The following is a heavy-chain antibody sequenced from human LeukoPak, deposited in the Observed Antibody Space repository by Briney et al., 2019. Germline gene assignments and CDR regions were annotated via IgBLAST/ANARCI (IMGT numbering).Heavy chain of an antibody. Sequence: PSETLSLTCAVYGGSFSGYYWSWIRQPPGKGLEWIGEINHSGSTNYNPSLKSRVTISVDTSKNQFSLKLSSVTAADTAVYYCARREGHNWFDPWGQGTLVTVSS. CDR3: ARREGHNWFDP. J-gene: IGHJ5*02. CDR1: GGSFSGYY. CDR2: INHSGST. V-gene: IGHV4-34*01.